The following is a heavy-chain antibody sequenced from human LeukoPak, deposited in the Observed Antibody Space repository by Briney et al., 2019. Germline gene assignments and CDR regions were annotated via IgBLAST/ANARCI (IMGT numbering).Heavy chain of an antibody. CDR3: AIARIAAAGPFDP. V-gene: IGHV3-74*01. Sequence: GGSLRLSCAASGFTFSSYWMHWVRQAPGKGLVWVSRINSDGSSTNYADSVKGRFTISRDNAKNTLYLQMNSLRAEDTAVYYCAIARIAAAGPFDPWGQGTLVTVSS. CDR2: INSDGSST. CDR1: GFTFSSYW. J-gene: IGHJ5*02. D-gene: IGHD6-13*01.